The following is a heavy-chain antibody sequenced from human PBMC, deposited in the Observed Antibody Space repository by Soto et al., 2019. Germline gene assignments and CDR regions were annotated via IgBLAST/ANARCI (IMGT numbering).Heavy chain of an antibody. Sequence: SETLSVTYTVSGGSISGGDDYWSWIRQPPGKGLEWIGYIYYSGSTYYNPSLKSRVTISVDTSKNQFSLKLSSVTAADTAVYYCARTGYGGNSGSSFDYWGQGTLVTVSS. V-gene: IGHV4-30-4*01. CDR1: GGSISGGDDY. D-gene: IGHD4-17*01. CDR2: IYYSGST. J-gene: IGHJ4*02. CDR3: ARTGYGGNSGSSFDY.